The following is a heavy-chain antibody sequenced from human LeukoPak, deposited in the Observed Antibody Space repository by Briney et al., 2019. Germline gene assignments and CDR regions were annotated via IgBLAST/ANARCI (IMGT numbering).Heavy chain of an antibody. V-gene: IGHV3-30*18. D-gene: IGHD2-2*01. CDR2: ISYDGSNK. CDR1: GFSFSSYG. Sequence: PGGSLRLSCAASGFSFSSYGMHWVRQAPGKGLEWVAVISYDGSNKYYADSVKGRFTISRDNSKNTLYLQMNSLRAEDTAVYYCAKGASCHDYWGQGTLVTVSS. CDR3: AKGASCHDY. J-gene: IGHJ4*02.